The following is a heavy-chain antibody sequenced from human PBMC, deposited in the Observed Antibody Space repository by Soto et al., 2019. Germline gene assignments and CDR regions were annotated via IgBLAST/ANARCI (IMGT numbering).Heavy chain of an antibody. J-gene: IGHJ3*02. CDR3: ARDDARFAVVGALYPDAFDI. D-gene: IGHD1-26*01. Sequence: GASVKVSCKASGYTFTSYVISWVRQAPGQGLEWMGWISAYNGNTNYAQKLQGRVTMTTDTSTSTAYMELRSLRSDDTAVYYCARDDARFAVVGALYPDAFDIWGQGTMVTVSS. V-gene: IGHV1-18*01. CDR2: ISAYNGNT. CDR1: GYTFTSYV.